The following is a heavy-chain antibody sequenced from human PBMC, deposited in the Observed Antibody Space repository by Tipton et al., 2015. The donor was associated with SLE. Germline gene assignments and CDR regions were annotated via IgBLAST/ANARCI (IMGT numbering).Heavy chain of an antibody. V-gene: IGHV4-4*07. D-gene: IGHD2-2*01. CDR1: GGSISSKY. CDR2: IYSSGTT. J-gene: IGHJ4*02. CDR3: ARGERSSMPDC. Sequence: TLSLTCTVSGGSISSKYWSWIRQPAGRGLEWIGRIYSSGTTNYNPSLKSRLSISIDTSNNQFSLKLNSVTAADTAVYYCARGERSSMPDCWGQGTLVTVSS.